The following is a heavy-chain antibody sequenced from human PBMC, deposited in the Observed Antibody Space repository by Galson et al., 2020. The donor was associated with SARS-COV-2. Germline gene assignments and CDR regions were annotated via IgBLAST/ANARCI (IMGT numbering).Heavy chain of an antibody. Sequence: GASLKISCAASGFTVSSNYMSWVRQDPGKGLQWVSVLDIGGSTYYADSVKGRFPISRDNSKNTLYLQLNSLRAEDKAVYDCARYTFHRGGMDVWGQGTTVTVSS. J-gene: IGHJ6*02. V-gene: IGHV3-66*01. CDR3: ARYTFHRGGMDV. CDR1: GFTVSSNY. CDR2: LDIGGST. D-gene: IGHD3-10*01.